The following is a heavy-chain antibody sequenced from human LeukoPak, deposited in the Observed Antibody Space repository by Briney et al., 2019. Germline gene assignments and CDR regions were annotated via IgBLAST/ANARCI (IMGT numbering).Heavy chain of an antibody. Sequence: SETLSLTCTVSGGSISSSSYYWSWIRQPAGKGLEWIGRIYTSGSTNYNPSLKSRVTISVDTSKNQFSLKLSSVTAADTAVYYCARGVFGYGGNPYFDYWGQGTLVTVSS. CDR2: IYTSGST. CDR1: GGSISSSSYY. V-gene: IGHV4-61*02. CDR3: ARGVFGYGGNPYFDY. D-gene: IGHD4-23*01. J-gene: IGHJ4*02.